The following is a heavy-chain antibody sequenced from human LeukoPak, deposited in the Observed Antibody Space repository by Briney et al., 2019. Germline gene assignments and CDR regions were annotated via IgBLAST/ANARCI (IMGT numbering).Heavy chain of an antibody. CDR3: ARDQRSCSGGSCYPGWFAP. J-gene: IGHJ5*02. CDR1: GGTFSSYA. D-gene: IGHD2-15*01. V-gene: IGHV1-69*06. CDR2: IIPIFGTA. Sequence: SVKVSCKASGGTFSSYAISWVRQAPGQGLEWMGGIIPIFGTANYAQKFQGRVTITADKSTSTAYMELSSLRSEDTAVYYCARDQRSCSGGSCYPGWFAPWGQGTLVTVSS.